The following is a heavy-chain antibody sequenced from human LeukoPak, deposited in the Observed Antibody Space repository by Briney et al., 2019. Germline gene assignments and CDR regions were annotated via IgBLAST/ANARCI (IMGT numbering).Heavy chain of an antibody. J-gene: IGHJ4*02. D-gene: IGHD5-18*01. CDR2: ISSSSSYI. Sequence: PGGSLRLSCAASGFTLSSYSMNWVRQAPGKGLEWVSSISSSSSYIYYADSLTGRFTISRDNAKNSLYLQMNSLRAEDTAMYYCARRATTERGHSYGLDFWGQGTLVTVSS. CDR1: GFTLSSYS. CDR3: ARRATTERGHSYGLDF. V-gene: IGHV3-21*01.